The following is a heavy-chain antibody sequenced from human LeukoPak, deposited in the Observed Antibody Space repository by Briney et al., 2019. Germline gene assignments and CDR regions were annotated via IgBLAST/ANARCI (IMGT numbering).Heavy chain of an antibody. CDR1: GFTFSSYA. CDR3: AREGDCYNFQY. D-gene: IGHD2-21*02. Sequence: PGGSLRLSCAASGFTFSSYAMHWVRQAPGKGLEWVAVISYDGSNKYYADSVKGRFTISRDNSKNTLYLQMNSLRAEDTAVYYCAREGDCYNFQYWGQEPLVTVPS. CDR2: ISYDGSNK. V-gene: IGHV3-30-3*01. J-gene: IGHJ4*02.